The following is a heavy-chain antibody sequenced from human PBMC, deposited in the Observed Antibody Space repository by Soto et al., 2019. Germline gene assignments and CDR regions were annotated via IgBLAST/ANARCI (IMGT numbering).Heavy chain of an antibody. D-gene: IGHD1-1*01. Sequence: EVQVVESGGGLVKPGGSLRLSCAASGFTFSSYSMNWVRQAPGKGLEWVSSISRSAGNTYYADSVKGRFTISRDNAKNSMYLQMNSLRAEDTAVYYCARDKVPGLDAFDIWGQGTMVTVSS. V-gene: IGHV3-21*01. J-gene: IGHJ3*02. CDR3: ARDKVPGLDAFDI. CDR1: GFTFSSYS. CDR2: ISRSAGNT.